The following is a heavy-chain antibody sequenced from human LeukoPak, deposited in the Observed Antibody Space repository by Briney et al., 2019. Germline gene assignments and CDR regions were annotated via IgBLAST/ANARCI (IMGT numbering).Heavy chain of an antibody. V-gene: IGHV3-48*03. Sequence: LSLTCTVSGGSISSSSYYWGWVRQAPGKGLEWVSYISSSGNTIYYADSVKGRFTISRDNAKNSLYLQMNSLRAEDTAVYYCSRGELVRGVITYYYYYGMDVWGKGTTVTVSS. CDR3: SRGELVRGVITYYYYYGMDV. D-gene: IGHD3-10*01. J-gene: IGHJ6*04. CDR2: ISSSGNTI. CDR1: GGSISSSSYY.